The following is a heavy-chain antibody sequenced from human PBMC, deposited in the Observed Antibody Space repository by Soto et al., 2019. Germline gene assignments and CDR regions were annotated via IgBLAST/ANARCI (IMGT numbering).Heavy chain of an antibody. CDR1: GGSFSGYY. V-gene: IGHV4-34*01. CDR3: ARRAKYYDGSGKRWFEP. Sequence: SETLSLTCTVYGGSFSGYYWSWIRQPPGKGPEWIGEINHSGSINYSPSLKSRVTISVDTSKNQFSLNLSSVTAADTAVYYCARRAKYYDGSGKRWFEPWGQGTLVTVSS. CDR2: INHSGSI. D-gene: IGHD3-10*01. J-gene: IGHJ5*02.